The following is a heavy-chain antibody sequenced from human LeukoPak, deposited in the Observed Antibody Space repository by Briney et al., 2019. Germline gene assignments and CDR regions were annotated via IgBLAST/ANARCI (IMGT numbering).Heavy chain of an antibody. J-gene: IGHJ5*02. D-gene: IGHD3-9*01. CDR1: GYTFTSYG. CDR2: ISAYNGNT. Sequence: ASVKVSCKASGYTFTSYGISWVRQAPGQGLEWMGWISAYNGNTNYAQKLQGRVTMTTDTSTSTAYMELRSLRSDDTAVYYCARVYDILTGYYRFDPWGQGTLVTVSS. V-gene: IGHV1-18*01. CDR3: ARVYDILTGYYRFDP.